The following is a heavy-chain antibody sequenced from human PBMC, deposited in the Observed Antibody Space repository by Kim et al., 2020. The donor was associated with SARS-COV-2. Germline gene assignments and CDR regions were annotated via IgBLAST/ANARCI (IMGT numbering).Heavy chain of an antibody. CDR2: IYYSGST. Sequence: SETLSLTCTVSGGSISSYYWSWNRQPPGKGLEWIGYIYYSGSTNYNPSLKSRVTISVDTSKNQFSLKLSSVTAADTAVYYCAREIREGNFDYWGQGTLVTVSS. D-gene: IGHD3-10*01. V-gene: IGHV4-59*01. CDR3: AREIREGNFDY. J-gene: IGHJ4*02. CDR1: GGSISSYY.